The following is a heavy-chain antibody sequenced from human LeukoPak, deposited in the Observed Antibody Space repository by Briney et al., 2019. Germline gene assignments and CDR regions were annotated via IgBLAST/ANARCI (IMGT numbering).Heavy chain of an antibody. Sequence: ASVKVSCKASGYTFTSYYMHWVRQAPGQGLEWMGLINPSGGSTSYVQKFQGRVTMTRDTSTSTVYMELSSLRSEDTAVYYCARADSSGYYVYWGQGTLVTVSS. CDR2: INPSGGST. D-gene: IGHD3-22*01. CDR3: ARADSSGYYVY. J-gene: IGHJ4*02. CDR1: GYTFTSYY. V-gene: IGHV1-46*01.